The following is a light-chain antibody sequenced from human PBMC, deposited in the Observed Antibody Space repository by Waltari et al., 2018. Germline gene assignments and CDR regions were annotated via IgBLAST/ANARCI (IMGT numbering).Light chain of an antibody. CDR2: WAS. J-gene: IGKJ2*01. CDR1: QSVLYSSKNKNY. CDR3: QQYYSIPYT. V-gene: IGKV4-1*01. Sequence: DIVMTQSPDSLAVSLGERATINCKYSQSVLYSSKNKNYLAWYQQKPGQPPNLLIYWASTRESGVPDLFSGSGSGTDFTLTISSLQAEDVAVYYCQQYYSIPYTFGQGTKLEIK.